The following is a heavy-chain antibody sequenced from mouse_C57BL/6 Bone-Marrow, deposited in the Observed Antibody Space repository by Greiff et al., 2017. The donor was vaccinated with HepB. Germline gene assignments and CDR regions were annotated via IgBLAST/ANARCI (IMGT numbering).Heavy chain of an antibody. V-gene: IGHV5-6*01. CDR1: GFTFSSYG. D-gene: IGHD3-2*02. CDR3: AIHGVTAQAYFDY. J-gene: IGHJ2*01. CDR2: ISSGGSYT. Sequence: EVMLVESGGDLVKPGGSLKLSCAASGFTFSSYGMSWVRQTPDKRLEWVATISSGGSYTYYPDRVKGRFTISRDNAKNSLYLKMSSLKSEDTAMYSRAIHGVTAQAYFDYWGQGTTLTVSS.